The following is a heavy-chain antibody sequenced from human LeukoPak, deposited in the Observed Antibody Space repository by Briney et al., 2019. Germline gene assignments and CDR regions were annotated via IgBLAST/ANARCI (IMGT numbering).Heavy chain of an antibody. CDR3: ARGYTQLNRFDY. CDR2: ISSSMISI. Sequence: GGSLRLSCASSGFTFRRYDMNWVRQAPGKGLEWVSFISSSMISIHYADSVKGRFTISRDNAKNSLYLQMNSLRAEDTAVYYCARGYTQLNRFDYWGQGTLVTVSS. CDR1: GFTFRRYD. V-gene: IGHV3-21*01. D-gene: IGHD1-1*01. J-gene: IGHJ4*02.